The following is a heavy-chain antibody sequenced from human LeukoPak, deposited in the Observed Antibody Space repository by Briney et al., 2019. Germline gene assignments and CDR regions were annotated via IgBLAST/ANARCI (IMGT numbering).Heavy chain of an antibody. D-gene: IGHD2-21*02. CDR1: GYSFTSYW. J-gene: IGHJ5*02. CDR3: ARHGGAYCGGDCYSNWFDP. V-gene: IGHV5-51*01. CDR2: IYPGDSAT. Sequence: GGSLKISCKGSGYSFTSYWIGCVRQMPGKGLEWMWIIYPGDSATRYSPSFQAQGTISADKSISTACLQWSSLKASDTAMNYCARHGGAYCGGDCYSNWFDPWSQGTLVTVHS.